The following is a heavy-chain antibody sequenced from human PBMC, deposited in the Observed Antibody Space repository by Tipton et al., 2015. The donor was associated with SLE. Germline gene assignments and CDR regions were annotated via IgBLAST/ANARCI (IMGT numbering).Heavy chain of an antibody. CDR2: IYTSGST. CDR3: ARESPPVDV. V-gene: IGHV4-61*02. CDR1: GGSISSGSYY. Sequence: TLSLTCTVSGGSISSGSYYWSWIRQPSGKGLEWIGRIYTSGSTNYNPSLKSRVTISVDTSKNQFSLKLSSVTAAATAVYYCARESPPVDVWGKGTTVTVPS. J-gene: IGHJ6*03.